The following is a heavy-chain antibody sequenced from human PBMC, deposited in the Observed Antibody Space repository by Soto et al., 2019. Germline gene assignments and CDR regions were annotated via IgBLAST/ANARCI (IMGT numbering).Heavy chain of an antibody. CDR1: GAPFSGYY. CDR2: INHTGST. CDR3: ARGREIFGAVTPFDY. Sequence: QVQLQQWGAGLPKPSETLSLTCAVYGAPFSGYYWTWIRQPPGKGLEWIGKINHTGSTKYNPSLKRRVTISLDTSKNQFSLSLRSVTAADTAVYYCARGREIFGAVTPFDYWGQGAQVAVSS. J-gene: IGHJ4*02. D-gene: IGHD3-3*01. V-gene: IGHV4-34*02.